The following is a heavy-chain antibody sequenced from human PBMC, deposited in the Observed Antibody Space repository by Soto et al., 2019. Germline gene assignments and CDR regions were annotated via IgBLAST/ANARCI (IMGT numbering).Heavy chain of an antibody. J-gene: IGHJ4*02. CDR2: INPMFNST. V-gene: IGHV1-69*01. Sequence: QVQLVQSGAEEKKPGSSVKVSCEAPGGTFDHAAITWVRQAPGQGPEWVGGINPMFNSTHYAQKFQGRVTITADAVTSTAVMELRGLTSDDTAVYYCARQIFAADYWGQGTLLVVSS. D-gene: IGHD3-9*01. CDR3: ARQIFAADY. CDR1: GGTFDHAA.